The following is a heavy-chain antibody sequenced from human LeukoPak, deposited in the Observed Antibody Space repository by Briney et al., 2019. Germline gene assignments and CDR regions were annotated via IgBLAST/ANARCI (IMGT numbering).Heavy chain of an antibody. V-gene: IGHV3-23*01. D-gene: IGHD5/OR15-5a*01. CDR3: SKISDYSSNFDY. Sequence: SGGSTVYADSVKGRFTISRDNSKNTLYLQLSSLRAEDTALYYCSKISDYSSNFDYWGQGTLVTVSS. CDR2: SGGST. J-gene: IGHJ4*02.